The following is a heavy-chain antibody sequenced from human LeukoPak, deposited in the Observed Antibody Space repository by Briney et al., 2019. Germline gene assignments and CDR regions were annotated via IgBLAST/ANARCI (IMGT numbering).Heavy chain of an antibody. CDR3: AKDPDEGDYFDY. J-gene: IGHJ4*02. Sequence: GSLRLSCAASGFTFSSYGMHWVRQAPGKGLEWVAVISYDGSNKYYADSVKGRFTISRDNSKNTLYLQMNSLRAEDTAVYYCAKDPDEGDYFDYWGQGTLVTVSS. CDR2: ISYDGSNK. CDR1: GFTFSSYG. V-gene: IGHV3-30*18.